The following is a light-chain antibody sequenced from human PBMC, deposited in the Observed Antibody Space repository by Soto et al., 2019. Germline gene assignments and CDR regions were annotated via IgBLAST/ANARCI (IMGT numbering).Light chain of an antibody. CDR3: SSYAGSNIYV. J-gene: IGLJ1*01. V-gene: IGLV2-8*01. CDR1: SSDVGGYNF. CDR2: EVS. Sequence: QSALAQPPSASGSPGQSVTISCTGTSSDVGGYNFVSWYQHHPGKAPKVIIYEVSKPPSGVPNRFSGSKSGNTASLTVSGLQAEDEADYYCSSYAGSNIYVFGTGTKLTVL.